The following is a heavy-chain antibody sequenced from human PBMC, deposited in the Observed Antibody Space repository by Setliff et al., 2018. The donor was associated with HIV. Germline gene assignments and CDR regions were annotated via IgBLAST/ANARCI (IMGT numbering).Heavy chain of an antibody. D-gene: IGHD4-17*01. CDR1: GGSISSSSYY. J-gene: IGHJ3*02. CDR3: ARQGDYGDYGGYAFDI. V-gene: IGHV4-39*01. CDR2: IYYSGST. Sequence: PSETLSLTCTVSGGSISSSSYYWGWIRQPPGKGLEWIGSIYYSGSTYYNPSLKSRVTISVDTSKNQFSLKLSSVTAADTAVYYCARQGDYGDYGGYAFDIWGQGTMVTVS.